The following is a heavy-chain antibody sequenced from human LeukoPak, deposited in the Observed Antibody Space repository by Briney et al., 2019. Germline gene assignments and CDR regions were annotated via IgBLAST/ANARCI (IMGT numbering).Heavy chain of an antibody. CDR2: INPNSGGT. V-gene: IGHV1-2*06. Sequence: ASVKVSCKASGYTFTGYYMHWVRQAPGQGLEWMGRINPNSGGTNYAQKFQGRVTMTRDTSISTAYMELSRLRSDDTAVYYCARDPTFRDDFWSGYYTTWFDPWGQGTLVTVSS. J-gene: IGHJ5*02. CDR3: ARDPTFRDDFWSGYYTTWFDP. CDR1: GYTFTGYY. D-gene: IGHD3-3*01.